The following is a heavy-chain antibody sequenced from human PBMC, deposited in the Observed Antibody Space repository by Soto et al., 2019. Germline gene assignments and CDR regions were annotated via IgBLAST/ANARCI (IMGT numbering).Heavy chain of an antibody. CDR2: IYPGDSDT. V-gene: IGHV5-51*01. D-gene: IGHD2-15*01. J-gene: IGHJ4*02. CDR3: ARLRDCSGGSCSLEPFDF. Sequence: GDSLKISCEGSGSRVTTYCIGWVRQLAGKGVEWMGIIYPGDSDTRSSPSFQGQVTISADKSISTAYLQWTSLKASDTAMYYCARLRDCSGGSCSLEPFDFWGQGTLVTVS. CDR1: GSRVTTYC.